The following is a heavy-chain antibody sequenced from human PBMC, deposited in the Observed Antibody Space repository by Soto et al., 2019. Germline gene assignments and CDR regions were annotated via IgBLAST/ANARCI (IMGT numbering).Heavy chain of an antibody. J-gene: IGHJ3*02. Sequence: GGSLRLSCAASGFTFSSYWMSWVRQAPGKGLEWVANIKQDGSEKYYVDSVKGRFTISRDNAKNSLYLQMNSLRAEDTAVYYCARGFPRWSDDAFDIWGQGTMVTVSS. V-gene: IGHV3-7*01. CDR3: ARGFPRWSDDAFDI. CDR1: GFTFSSYW. CDR2: IKQDGSEK.